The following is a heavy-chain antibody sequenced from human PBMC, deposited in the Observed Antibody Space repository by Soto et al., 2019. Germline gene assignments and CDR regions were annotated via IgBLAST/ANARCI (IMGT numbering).Heavy chain of an antibody. CDR1: GFTFSSYG. Sequence: QVQLVESGGGVVQPGRSLRLSCAASGFTFSSYGMHWVRQAPGKGLEWVAVIWYDGSSKYYADSVKGRFTISRDNSKNTLYLQMNSLRAEDTAVYYCARDRVVVTAIRATGLPLDYWGQGTLVTVSS. CDR3: ARDRVVVTAIRATGLPLDY. CDR2: IWYDGSSK. D-gene: IGHD2-21*02. V-gene: IGHV3-33*01. J-gene: IGHJ4*02.